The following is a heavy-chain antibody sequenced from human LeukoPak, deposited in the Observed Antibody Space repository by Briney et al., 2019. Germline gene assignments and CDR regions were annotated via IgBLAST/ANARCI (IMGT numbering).Heavy chain of an antibody. V-gene: IGHV3-53*01. Sequence: GGSLRLSCAASRFTVSSNYMSWVRQAPGKGLEWVSVIYSGGSTYYADSVKGRFTISRDNSKNTLYLQMNSLRAEDTAVYYCARDRYYYGSGSYVDYYYYGMDVWGQGTTVTVSS. J-gene: IGHJ6*02. CDR3: ARDRYYYGSGSYVDYYYYGMDV. CDR2: IYSGGST. D-gene: IGHD3-10*01. CDR1: RFTVSSNY.